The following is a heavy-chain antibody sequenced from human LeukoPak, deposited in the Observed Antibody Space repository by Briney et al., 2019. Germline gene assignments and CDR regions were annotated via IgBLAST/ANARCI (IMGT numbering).Heavy chain of an antibody. V-gene: IGHV3-7*01. CDR2: VKEDASET. CDR1: GFTFSDYW. J-gene: IGHJ4*02. CDR3: VRDGRSFDY. Sequence: GGSLRLSCLGSGFTFSDYWMSWVRQAPGKEPEWVANVKEDASETFYVDSVKGRFTISRDNAKNSLYLQMRSLRGEDTAVYYCVRDGRSFDYWGQGTLVTVSS.